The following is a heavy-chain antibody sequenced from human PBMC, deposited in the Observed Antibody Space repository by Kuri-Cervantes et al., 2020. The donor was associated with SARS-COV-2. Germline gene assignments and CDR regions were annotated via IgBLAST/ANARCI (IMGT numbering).Heavy chain of an antibody. V-gene: IGHV4-30-4*08. CDR1: GGSISSHY. Sequence: SETLSLTCTASGGSISSHYWSWIRQPPGKGLEWIGYIYYSGSTYYNPSLESRVTISVGTSKNQFSLKLSSVTAADTAVYYCARERKPLDAFDIWGQGTMVTVSS. CDR3: ARERKPLDAFDI. CDR2: IYYSGST. J-gene: IGHJ3*02.